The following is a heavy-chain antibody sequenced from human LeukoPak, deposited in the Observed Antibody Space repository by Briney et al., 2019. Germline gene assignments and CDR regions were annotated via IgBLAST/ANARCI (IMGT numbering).Heavy chain of an antibody. CDR3: AREKSSGSSNY. D-gene: IGHD1-26*01. CDR2: ISSSSSYT. J-gene: IGHJ4*02. CDR1: GFTFSDYY. Sequence: GGSLRLSCAASGFTFSDYYMSWIRQAPGKGLEWVSYISSSSSYTNYADSVKGRFTISRDNAKNSLYLQMNSLRAEDMAVYYCAREKSSGSSNYWGQGTLVTVSS. V-gene: IGHV3-11*06.